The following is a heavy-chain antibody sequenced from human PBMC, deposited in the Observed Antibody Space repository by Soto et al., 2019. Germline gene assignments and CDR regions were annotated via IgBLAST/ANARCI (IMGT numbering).Heavy chain of an antibody. CDR3: ARVVVPAATNGWFDP. CDR1: GGSISSYY. J-gene: IGHJ5*02. Sequence: SETLSLTCTVSGGSISSYYWSWIRQPPGKGLEWIGYIYYSGSTNYNPSLKSRVTISVDTSKNQFSLKLSSVTAADTAVYYCARVVVPAATNGWFDPWGQGTLVTVSS. V-gene: IGHV4-59*01. D-gene: IGHD2-2*01. CDR2: IYYSGST.